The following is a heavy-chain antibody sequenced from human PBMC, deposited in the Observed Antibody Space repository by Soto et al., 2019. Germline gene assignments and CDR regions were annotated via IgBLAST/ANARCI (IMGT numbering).Heavy chain of an antibody. Sequence: ASVKVSCKASGYTFTGYYMHWVRQAPGQGLEWMGWINPNSGGTNYAQKFQGWVTMTRDTSISTAYMELSRLRSDDTAVYYCAREGSSYRGYDSALDYWGQGTRVTVSS. J-gene: IGHJ4*02. D-gene: IGHD5-12*01. V-gene: IGHV1-2*04. CDR3: AREGSSYRGYDSALDY. CDR2: INPNSGGT. CDR1: GYTFTGYY.